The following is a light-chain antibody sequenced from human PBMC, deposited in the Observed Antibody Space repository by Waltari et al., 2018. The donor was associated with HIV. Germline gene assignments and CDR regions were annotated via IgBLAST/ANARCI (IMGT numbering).Light chain of an antibody. J-gene: IGLJ2*01. V-gene: IGLV1-44*01. Sequence: QSVLTQPPSASGTPGQRVTIPRSGLSSNLGSNTVNWYQKLPGTAPKLLIYSNTRRPSGVPDRFSGSKSGTSASLAISGLQSEDEADYYCAAWDDSLNGVVFGGGTKLTVL. CDR3: AAWDDSLNGVV. CDR1: SSNLGSNT. CDR2: SNT.